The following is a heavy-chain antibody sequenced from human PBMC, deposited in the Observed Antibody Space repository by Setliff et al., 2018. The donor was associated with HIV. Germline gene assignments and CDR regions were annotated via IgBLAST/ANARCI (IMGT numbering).Heavy chain of an antibody. CDR3: ARRQQLWLLYAFDI. CDR1: GGSISSSSYY. CDR2: IYYSGST. V-gene: IGHV4-39*01. D-gene: IGHD5-18*01. Sequence: TLSLTCTVSGGSISSSSYYWGWIRQPPGKGLEWIGSIYYSGSTYYNPSLKSRVTISVDTSTNQFSLKLSSVTAADTAVYYCARRQQLWLLYAFDIWGQGTMVTVSS. J-gene: IGHJ3*02.